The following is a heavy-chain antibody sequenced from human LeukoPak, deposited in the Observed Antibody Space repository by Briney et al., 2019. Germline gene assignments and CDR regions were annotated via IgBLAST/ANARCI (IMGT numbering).Heavy chain of an antibody. J-gene: IGHJ3*02. V-gene: IGHV4-59*08. CDR1: GGSINNYY. Sequence: SETLSLTCTVSGGSINNYYWSWIRQPPGKGLEWIGYIYYTGGETNYNPFLKSRLTISVDTSKNQFSLMLTSVTAADTAAHYCARQPGGTAAFDIWAQGTMVTVSS. CDR3: ARQPGGTAAFDI. CDR2: IYYTGGET. D-gene: IGHD1-14*01.